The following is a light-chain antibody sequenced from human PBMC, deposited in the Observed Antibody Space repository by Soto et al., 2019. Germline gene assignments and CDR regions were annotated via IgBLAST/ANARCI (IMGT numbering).Light chain of an antibody. CDR1: SSDVGSYNL. Sequence: QSALTQPASGSGSPGQSITISCTGTSSDVGSYNLVSWYQQHPGKAPKPMIYEVSKRPSGVSNRFSGSKSGNTASLTISGLQAEDEADYYCCSYAGSSTYVFGTGTKVTVL. J-gene: IGLJ1*01. V-gene: IGLV2-23*02. CDR2: EVS. CDR3: CSYAGSSTYV.